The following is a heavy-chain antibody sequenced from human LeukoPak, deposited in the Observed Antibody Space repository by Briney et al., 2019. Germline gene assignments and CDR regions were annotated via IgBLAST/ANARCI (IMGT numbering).Heavy chain of an antibody. CDR2: IDYRGIT. V-gene: IGHV4-30-4*08. CDR3: ARRIATTANFDF. D-gene: IGHD1-1*01. J-gene: IGHJ4*02. CDR1: GASVSSGDYY. Sequence: PSQTLSLTCTVSGASVSSGDYYWSWVRQPPGKGLEWIGYIDYRGITFYNPSLKSRITMSIDSSRNQFSLKLTSVTAADTAVYYCARRIATTANFDFWGQGTLVTVSS.